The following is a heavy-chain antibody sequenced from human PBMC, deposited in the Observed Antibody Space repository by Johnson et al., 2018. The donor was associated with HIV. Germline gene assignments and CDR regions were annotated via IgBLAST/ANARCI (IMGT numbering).Heavy chain of an antibody. V-gene: IGHV3-66*01. D-gene: IGHD2-21*02. Sequence: VQLVESGGGLVKPGESLRLSCAASGFTVSSNYMSWVRQAPGKGLEWVSVIYSGGSTYYADSVKGRFTISRDNSKNTLYLQMNSLRAEDTAVYYCTRGGGAYCGSDCLRTFDVWGQGTVLTVS. CDR2: IYSGGST. CDR3: TRGGGAYCGSDCLRTFDV. CDR1: GFTVSSNY. J-gene: IGHJ3*01.